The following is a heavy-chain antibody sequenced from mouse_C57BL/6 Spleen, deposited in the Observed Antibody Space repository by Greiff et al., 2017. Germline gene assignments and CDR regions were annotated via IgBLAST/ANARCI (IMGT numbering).Heavy chain of an antibody. V-gene: IGHV1-5*01. Sequence: VQLQQSGTVLARPGASVKMSCKTSGYTFTSYWMHWVKQRPGQGLEWIGAIYPGNSDTSYNQKFKGKAKLTAVTSASTAYMELSSLTNEDSAVYYCIYGRSDWYFDVWGTGTTVTVSS. CDR1: GYTFTSYW. CDR3: IYGRSDWYFDV. CDR2: IYPGNSDT. J-gene: IGHJ1*03. D-gene: IGHD1-1*01.